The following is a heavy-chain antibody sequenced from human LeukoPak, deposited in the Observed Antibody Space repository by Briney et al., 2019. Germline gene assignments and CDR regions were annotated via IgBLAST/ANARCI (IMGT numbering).Heavy chain of an antibody. CDR2: IYYSGST. Sequence: PSETLSLTCTVSGGSISSSSYYWGWIRQPPGKGLEWIGSIYYSGSTYYNPSLKSRVTISVDTSKNQFSLKLSSVTAADTAVYYCARVGLRFLEPQKWGQGTLVTVSS. D-gene: IGHD3-3*01. V-gene: IGHV4-39*01. CDR3: ARVGLRFLEPQK. CDR1: GGSISSSSYY. J-gene: IGHJ4*02.